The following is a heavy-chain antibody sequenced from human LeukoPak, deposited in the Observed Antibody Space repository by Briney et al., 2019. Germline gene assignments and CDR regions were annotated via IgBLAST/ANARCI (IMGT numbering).Heavy chain of an antibody. CDR2: ISGSGGST. V-gene: IGHV3-23*01. D-gene: IGHD2-2*01. CDR3: AKNVLRYCSSTSCLTGFDY. Sequence: LTGGSLRLSCAASGFTFSSYAMSWVRQAPGKGLEWVSAISGSGGSTYYADSVKGRFTISRDNSKNTLYLQMNSLRAEDTAVYYCAKNVLRYCSSTSCLTGFDYWGQGTLVTVSS. CDR1: GFTFSSYA. J-gene: IGHJ4*02.